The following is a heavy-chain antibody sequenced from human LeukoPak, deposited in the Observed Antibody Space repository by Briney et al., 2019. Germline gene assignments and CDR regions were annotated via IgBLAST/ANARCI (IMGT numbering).Heavy chain of an antibody. D-gene: IGHD1-26*01. CDR1: GFTFSSYA. V-gene: IGHV3-30*18. J-gene: IGHJ4*02. Sequence: QPGGSLRLSCAASGFTFSSYAMQWVRQAPGKGLEWVAVISYDGSKKYYADSVEGRFTISRDNSQNTLFLQMNSLSSEDTAVYHCAKEIKSGLNDNWGQGTLVTVSS. CDR3: AKEIKSGLNDN. CDR2: ISYDGSKK.